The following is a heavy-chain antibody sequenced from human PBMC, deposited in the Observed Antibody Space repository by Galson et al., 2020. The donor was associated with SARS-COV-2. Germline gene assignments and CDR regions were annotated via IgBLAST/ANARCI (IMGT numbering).Heavy chain of an antibody. Sequence: SGPTLVKPTETLPLTCTVSGFSLSNARMGVSWIRQPPGKALEWLAHTISNDEKSYSTSLRSRLTISKDTSKSQVVLIRTNMDPVDSATYYCSSYSGSYYMFDYWGQGTLVTVSS. J-gene: IGHJ4*02. D-gene: IGHD1-26*01. CDR1: GFSLSNARMG. CDR3: SSYSGSYYMFDY. CDR2: TISNDEK. V-gene: IGHV2-26*01.